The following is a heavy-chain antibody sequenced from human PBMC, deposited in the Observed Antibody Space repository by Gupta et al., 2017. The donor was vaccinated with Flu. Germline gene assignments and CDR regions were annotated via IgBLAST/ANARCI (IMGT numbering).Heavy chain of an antibody. CDR3: ARVPYSGYSTFDP. Sequence: VRQTPGKGLVWISRINSDGSTTNYADSVKDRFTISRDNAKNTLYLQMNSLRVEDTAVYYCARVPYSGYSTFDPWGQGTLFTVSS. CDR2: INSDGSTT. J-gene: IGHJ5*02. V-gene: IGHV3-74*01. D-gene: IGHD4-4*01.